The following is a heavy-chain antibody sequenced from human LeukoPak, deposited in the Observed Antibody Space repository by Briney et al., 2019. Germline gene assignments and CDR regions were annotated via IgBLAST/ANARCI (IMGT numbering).Heavy chain of an antibody. Sequence: ASVKVSCKASGYTFTSYDINWVRQATGQGLEWMGWMNPNSGNTGCAQKFQGRVTMTRNTSISTAYMELSSLRSEDTAVYYCARDRSSSSGFDYWGQGTLVTVSS. J-gene: IGHJ4*02. V-gene: IGHV1-8*01. CDR2: MNPNSGNT. CDR1: GYTFTSYD. D-gene: IGHD6-6*01. CDR3: ARDRSSSSGFDY.